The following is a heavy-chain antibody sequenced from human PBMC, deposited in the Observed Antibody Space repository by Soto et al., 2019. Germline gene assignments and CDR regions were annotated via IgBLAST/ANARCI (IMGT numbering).Heavy chain of an antibody. J-gene: IGHJ3*02. CDR1: GLTVNDRKY. CDR2: LYSTYGT. CDR3: ASWLQREHAYDI. D-gene: IGHD1-1*01. V-gene: IGHV3-53*01. Sequence: DVQLVESGGGLIQPGGSLRLSCAVSGLTVNDRKYITWVRQAPGRGLEWVSALYSTYGTYYAEFVRGRFTVSRDHFNNTVYLQMIDLRHDDTALYFCASWLQREHAYDIWGLGTMVTVSS.